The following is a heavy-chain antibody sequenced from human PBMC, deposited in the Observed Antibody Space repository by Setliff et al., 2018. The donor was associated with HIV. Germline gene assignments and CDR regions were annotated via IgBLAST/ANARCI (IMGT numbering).Heavy chain of an antibody. V-gene: IGHV4-4*07. CDR3: ARDPSGSYHPLGY. J-gene: IGHJ4*02. CDR1: NGSISGYY. D-gene: IGHD1-26*01. CDR2: IHSSGNT. Sequence: SETLSLTCTVSNGSISGYYWSWIRQPAGKGLGWIGRIHSSGNTNYNPSLKSRITMSVDTSKNQFSLKLSSVSAADTAVYYCARDPSGSYHPLGYWGQGTLVTVSS.